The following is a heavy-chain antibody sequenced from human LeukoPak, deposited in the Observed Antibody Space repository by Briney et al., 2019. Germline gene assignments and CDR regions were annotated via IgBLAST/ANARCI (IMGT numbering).Heavy chain of an antibody. CDR2: IYYSGST. Sequence: PSETLSLTCTVSGGSISSGGYYWSWIRQHPGKGLEWIGYIYYSGSTYYNPSLKSRVTISVDTSKNQCSLMLTSVTAADTAVYYCARGSSWYPHWGQGTLVTVSS. J-gene: IGHJ1*01. CDR3: ARGSSWYPH. D-gene: IGHD6-19*01. V-gene: IGHV4-31*03. CDR1: GGSISSGGYY.